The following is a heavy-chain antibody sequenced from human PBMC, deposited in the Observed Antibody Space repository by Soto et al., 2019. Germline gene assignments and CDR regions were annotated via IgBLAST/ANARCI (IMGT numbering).Heavy chain of an antibody. V-gene: IGHV1-18*01. D-gene: IGHD2-2*01. CDR1: GYTFTSYG. Sequence: ASVKVSCKASGYTFTSYGISWVRQAPGQGLEWMGWISAYNGNTNYAQKLQGRVTMTTDTSTSTAYMELRSLRSDDTAVYYCARDGYCSSTSCYQTNYYYYYGMDVWGQGTTVTVSS. CDR2: ISAYNGNT. CDR3: ARDGYCSSTSCYQTNYYYYYGMDV. J-gene: IGHJ6*02.